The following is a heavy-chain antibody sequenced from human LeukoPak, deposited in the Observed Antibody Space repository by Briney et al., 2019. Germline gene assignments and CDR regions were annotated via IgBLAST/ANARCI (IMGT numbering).Heavy chain of an antibody. CDR3: AREGTWSYYYDY. CDR2: IYSGGST. Sequence: PGGSLRLSCVASGFTFSSYSMNWVRQAPGKGLEWVSVIYSGGSTYYADSVKGRFTISRDNSKNTLCLQMNSLRAEDTAVYYCAREGTWSYYYDYWGQGTLVTVSS. V-gene: IGHV3-66*01. CDR1: GFTFSSYS. J-gene: IGHJ4*02. D-gene: IGHD1-26*01.